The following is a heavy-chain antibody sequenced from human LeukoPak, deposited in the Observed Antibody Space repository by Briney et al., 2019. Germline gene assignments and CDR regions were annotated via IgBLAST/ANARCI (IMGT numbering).Heavy chain of an antibody. Sequence: SVKVSCKASGGTFSSYAISWVRQAPGQGLEWMGGIIPIFGTANYAQKFQGRVTITADESTSTAYMELSSLRSEDTAVYYCASVRDSSGWYSYYGMDVWGQGTTVTVSS. CDR2: IIPIFGTA. J-gene: IGHJ6*02. V-gene: IGHV1-69*13. CDR3: ASVRDSSGWYSYYGMDV. CDR1: GGTFSSYA. D-gene: IGHD6-19*01.